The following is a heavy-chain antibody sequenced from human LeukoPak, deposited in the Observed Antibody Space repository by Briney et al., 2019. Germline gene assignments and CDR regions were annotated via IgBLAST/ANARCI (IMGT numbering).Heavy chain of an antibody. J-gene: IGHJ3*02. CDR1: GGTFSSYA. CDR3: ARSEDLDAFDI. Sequence: GASVKVSCKASGGTFSSYAISWVRQAPGQGLEWMGGIIPISGTANYAQKFQGRVTITADKSTSTAYMELSSLRSEDTAVYYCARSEDLDAFDIWGQGTMVTVSS. CDR2: IIPISGTA. V-gene: IGHV1-69*06.